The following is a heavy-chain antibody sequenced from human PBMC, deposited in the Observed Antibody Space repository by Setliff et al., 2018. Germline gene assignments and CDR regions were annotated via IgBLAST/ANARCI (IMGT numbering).Heavy chain of an antibody. J-gene: IGHJ3*02. CDR1: GETFSSSA. D-gene: IGHD3-22*01. Sequence: SVKVSCKAAGETFSSSAISWVRQAPGQGLEWMGGIIPIFGKANYAQKFQGRVTITADESTSTAYMALSSLRSEDTAAYYCARDGDNYYDSSVYYLNHAFDIWGQGTMVTVSS. CDR2: IIPIFGKA. V-gene: IGHV1-69*13. CDR3: ARDGDNYYDSSVYYLNHAFDI.